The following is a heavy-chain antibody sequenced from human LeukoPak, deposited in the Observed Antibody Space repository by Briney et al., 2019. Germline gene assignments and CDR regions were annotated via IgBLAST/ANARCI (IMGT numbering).Heavy chain of an antibody. CDR3: AGGARRQQPFDY. CDR1: GISVSENY. CDR2: IYSGGST. Sequence: GGSLRLSCAASGISVSENYMSWVRQAPGKGLEWVSVIYSGGSTYYADSVKGRFTISRDNSKNTLYLQMNSLRAEDTAVYYCAGGARRQQPFDYWGQGTLVTVSS. V-gene: IGHV3-66*01. J-gene: IGHJ4*02. D-gene: IGHD6-13*01.